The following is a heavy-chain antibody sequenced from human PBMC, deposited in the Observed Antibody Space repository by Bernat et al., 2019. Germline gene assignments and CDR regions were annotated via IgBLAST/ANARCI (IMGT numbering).Heavy chain of an antibody. CDR1: GSTFSNVW. V-gene: IGHV3-15*01. CDR3: TTGAPSGTFYDY. Sequence: EVQLVESGGGLVKPGGSLRLSCAASGSTFSNVWMTWVRQAPGKGLEWVGRIKSKRDGETTDFAAPVKGRFTISRDDSKKTVYLQMNSLKTDDTAMYYCTTGAPSGTFYDYWGQGTLVTVSS. J-gene: IGHJ4*02. CDR2: IKSKRDGETT.